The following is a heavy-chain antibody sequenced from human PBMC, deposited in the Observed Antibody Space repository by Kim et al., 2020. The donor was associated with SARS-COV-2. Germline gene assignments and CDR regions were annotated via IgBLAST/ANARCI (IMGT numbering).Heavy chain of an antibody. Sequence: GGSLRLSCAASGFTFSNAWMSWVRQAPGKGLEWVGRIKSKTDGGTTDYAAPVKGRFTISRDDSKNTLYLQMNSLKTEDTAVYYCTTGDLEQPYYYYYGMDVWGQGTTVTVSS. CDR2: IKSKTDGGTT. V-gene: IGHV3-15*01. CDR3: TTGDLEQPYYYYYGMDV. J-gene: IGHJ6*02. CDR1: GFTFSNAW.